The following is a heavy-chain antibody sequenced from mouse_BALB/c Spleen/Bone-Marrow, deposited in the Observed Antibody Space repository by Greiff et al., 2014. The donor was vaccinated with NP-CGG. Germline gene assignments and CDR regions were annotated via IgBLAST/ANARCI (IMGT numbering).Heavy chain of an antibody. CDR3: ARRRGNCEVDY. Sequence: VQLKQSGPELVKPGASVKISCKPSGYSFNGYFIHWVKQSHVKSLEWIGNINPYNGATNYNQNFKDKASLTVDKSSSTAYMELHSLTSEDSAVYYCARRRGNCEVDYWGQGTSVTVSS. V-gene: IGHV1-31*01. J-gene: IGHJ4*01. CDR1: GYSFNGYF. D-gene: IGHD2-1*01. CDR2: INPYNGAT.